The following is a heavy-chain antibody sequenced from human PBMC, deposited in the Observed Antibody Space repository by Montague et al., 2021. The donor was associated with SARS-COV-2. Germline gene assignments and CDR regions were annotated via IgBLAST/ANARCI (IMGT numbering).Heavy chain of an antibody. J-gene: IGHJ4*02. CDR3: ARLGLLWFGELWN. CDR2: IYYSGST. D-gene: IGHD3-10*01. V-gene: IGHV4-39*01. CDR1: GGSISSSTHY. Sequence: SETLSLTCTVSGGSISSSTHYWGWIRQPPGKGLEWIGSIYYSGSTYYNPSLKSRVTISVDTSKNQFSLKLSSVTAADTVVYYCARLGLLWFGELWNWGQGTLVTVSS.